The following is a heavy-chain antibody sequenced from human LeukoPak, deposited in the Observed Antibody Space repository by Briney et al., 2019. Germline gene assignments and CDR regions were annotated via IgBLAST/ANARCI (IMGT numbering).Heavy chain of an antibody. Sequence: PSETLSLTCTVSGGSVSSGSYYWSWIRQPPGKGLEWIGYIYYSGSTNYSPSLKSRVTISVDTSKNQFSLKLSSVTAADTAVYYCARVYRYGSGSYYNADFDYWGQGTLVTVSS. V-gene: IGHV4-61*01. CDR3: ARVYRYGSGSYYNADFDY. J-gene: IGHJ4*02. D-gene: IGHD3-10*01. CDR1: GGSVSSGSYY. CDR2: IYYSGST.